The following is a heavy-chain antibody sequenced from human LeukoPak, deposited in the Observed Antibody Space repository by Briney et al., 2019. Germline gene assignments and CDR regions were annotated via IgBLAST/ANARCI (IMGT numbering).Heavy chain of an antibody. CDR3: ARGVWSSRNAFDI. J-gene: IGHJ3*02. V-gene: IGHV3-7*01. D-gene: IGHD1-14*01. CDR1: GFSFTTSW. CDR2: IKPDATEK. Sequence: GGSLRLSCAASGFSFTTSWMSWVRQAPGKGLERVANIKPDATEKHYVDSVRGRFTISRDNAQNSLSLEMSSLRAEDTAVYYCARGVWSSRNAFDIWGQGTMVTVSS.